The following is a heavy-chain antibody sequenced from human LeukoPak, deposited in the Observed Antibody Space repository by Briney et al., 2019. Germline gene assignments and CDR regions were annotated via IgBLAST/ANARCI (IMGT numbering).Heavy chain of an antibody. CDR3: ARVLHKRNYDSSVYYGY. CDR2: ISSSSTTI. V-gene: IGHV3-48*01. J-gene: IGHJ4*02. D-gene: IGHD3-22*01. Sequence: GGSLRLSCAASGFTSSSYSMNWVRQAPGKGLEWVSYISSSSTTIYYADSVKGRFTISRDNAKNSLYLQMNSLRAEDTAVYYCARVLHKRNYDSSVYYGYWGQGTLVTVSS. CDR1: GFTSSSYS.